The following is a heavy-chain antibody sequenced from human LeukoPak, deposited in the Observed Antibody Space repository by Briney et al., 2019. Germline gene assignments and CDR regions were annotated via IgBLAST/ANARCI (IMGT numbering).Heavy chain of an antibody. J-gene: IGHJ3*02. V-gene: IGHV1-18*01. Sequence: GASVKVSCKASGGTFSSYAISWVRQAPGQGLEWMGWISAYNGNTNYAQKLQGRVTMTTDTSTSTAYMELRSLRSDDTAVYYCARDLRPYAFDIWGQGTMVTVSS. CDR3: ARDLRPYAFDI. CDR1: GGTFSSYA. CDR2: ISAYNGNT.